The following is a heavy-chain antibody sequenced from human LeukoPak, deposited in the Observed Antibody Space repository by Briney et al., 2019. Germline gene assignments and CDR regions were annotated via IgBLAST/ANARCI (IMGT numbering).Heavy chain of an antibody. J-gene: IGHJ6*04. Sequence: GGSLRLSCAASGFTFSSHGMNWVRQAPGKGLEWVSCISSSGSTIYYADSVKGRFTISRDNAKNSLYLQMNSLRAEDTAVYYCAELGITMIGGVWGKGTTVTISS. V-gene: IGHV3-48*04. CDR1: GFTFSSHG. CDR3: AELGITMIGGV. D-gene: IGHD3-10*02. CDR2: ISSSGSTI.